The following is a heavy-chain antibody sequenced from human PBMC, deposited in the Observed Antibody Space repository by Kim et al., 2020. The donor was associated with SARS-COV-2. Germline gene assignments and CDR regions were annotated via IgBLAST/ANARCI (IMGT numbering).Heavy chain of an antibody. CDR3: SSGGASEGGSGY. V-gene: IGHV3-74*01. Sequence: GGSLRLSCAASGFTFSNYWMHWVRQAPGKGLVWVSRIKTDGSSTNYADSVKGRFTISRDNAKNTLYLQMNSLRVEDTAVYYCSSGGASEGGSGYWGQGTLVTVSS. CDR1: GFTFSNYW. D-gene: IGHD3-16*01. J-gene: IGHJ4*02. CDR2: IKTDGSST.